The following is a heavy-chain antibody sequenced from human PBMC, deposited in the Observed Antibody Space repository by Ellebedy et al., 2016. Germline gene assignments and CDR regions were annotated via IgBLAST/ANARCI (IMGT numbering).Heavy chain of an antibody. V-gene: IGHV1-8*01. CDR1: GYTFTSYD. CDR3: ARIDGTVIYFDY. J-gene: IGHJ4*02. Sequence: ASVKVSXKASGYTFTSYDINWVRQATGQGLEWMGWMNPNSGNTGYAQKFQGRVTMTRNTSISTAYMELSSLRSEDTAVYYCARIDGTVIYFDYWGQGTLVTVSS. CDR2: MNPNSGNT. D-gene: IGHD4-17*01.